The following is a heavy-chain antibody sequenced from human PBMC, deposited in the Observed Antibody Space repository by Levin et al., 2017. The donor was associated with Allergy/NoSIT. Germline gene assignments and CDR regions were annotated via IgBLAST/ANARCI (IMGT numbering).Heavy chain of an antibody. CDR2: INEDGGEK. D-gene: IGHD4-23*01. J-gene: IGHJ4*02. CDR3: ATCEVRPTPG. V-gene: IGHV3-7*01. CDR1: GFTFSRYW. Sequence: GESLKISCAASGFTFSRYWMNWVRQAPGKGLEWVANINEDGGEKFYVDSVKGRFTISRDNAKNSLYRQMNSLRADDTAVYYCATCEVRPTPGWGQGTLVTVSS.